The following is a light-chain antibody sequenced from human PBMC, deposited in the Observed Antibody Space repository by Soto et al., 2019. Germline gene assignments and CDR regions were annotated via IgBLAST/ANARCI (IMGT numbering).Light chain of an antibody. CDR3: QQRSNWPLT. Sequence: EIVLTQSPPTLSLSPGERATLSCRASQSVSSYLAWYQQKPGQAPRLLIHDASNRATGIPARFSGSGSGTDFTLTISSLEPEDFAVYYCQQRSNWPLTFGGGTKVDIK. CDR2: DAS. J-gene: IGKJ4*01. V-gene: IGKV3-11*01. CDR1: QSVSSY.